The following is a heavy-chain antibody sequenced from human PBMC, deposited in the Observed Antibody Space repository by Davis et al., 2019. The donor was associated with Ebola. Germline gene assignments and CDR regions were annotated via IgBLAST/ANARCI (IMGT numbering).Heavy chain of an antibody. J-gene: IGHJ6*02. CDR1: GYTFTSYA. V-gene: IGHV1-3*01. D-gene: IGHD3-22*01. CDR2: INAGNGNT. Sequence: ASVKVSCKASGYTFTSYAMHWVRQAPGQRLEWMGWINAGNGNTKYSQKFQGRVTITRDKSTSTAYMELSSLRSEDTAVYYCARDPAIALYYYYGMDVWGQGTTVTVSS. CDR3: ARDPAIALYYYYGMDV.